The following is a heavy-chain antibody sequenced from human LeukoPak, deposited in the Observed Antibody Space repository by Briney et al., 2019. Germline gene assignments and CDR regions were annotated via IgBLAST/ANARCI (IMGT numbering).Heavy chain of an antibody. D-gene: IGHD1-20*01. CDR1: GGSISSYY. CDR2: IFYTGST. V-gene: IGHV4-59*01. Sequence: SETLSLTCAVSGGSISSYYWSWIRQPPGKGLEWIGYIFYTGSTNYNPSLKSRVTISVDTSKNQFSLKLSSVTAADTAVYYCARGGQYNWNYFDYWGQGTLVTVSS. J-gene: IGHJ4*02. CDR3: ARGGQYNWNYFDY.